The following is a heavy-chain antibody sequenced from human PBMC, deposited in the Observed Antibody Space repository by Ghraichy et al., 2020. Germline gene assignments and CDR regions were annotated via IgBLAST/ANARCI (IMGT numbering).Heavy chain of an antibody. J-gene: IGHJ1*01. V-gene: IGHV4-39*02. Sequence: LSLTCSVSGDSVSNRKFYWAWIRQAPGKGLEWIGSTSYRGATYYNPSLESRVVVSIDTSKNTFSLKMNYVTATDTAVYYCARRLAAAGGGNEYFQDWGQGALVIVSS. CDR2: TSYRGAT. CDR3: ARRLAAAGGGNEYFQD. CDR1: GDSVSNRKFY. D-gene: IGHD6-13*01.